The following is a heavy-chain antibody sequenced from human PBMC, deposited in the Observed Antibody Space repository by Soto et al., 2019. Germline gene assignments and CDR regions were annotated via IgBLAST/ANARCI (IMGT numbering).Heavy chain of an antibody. J-gene: IGHJ1*01. CDR2: IIPILGIA. CDR3: ASEGESVAGTVEYFQH. Sequence: QVQLVQSGAEVKKPGSSVKVSCKASGGTFSSYTISWVRQAPGQGLEWMGRIIPILGIANYAQKFQGRVTMTADKPASTAYMELSSVRSEDTAVYYCASEGESVAGTVEYFQHWGQGSLVTVSS. D-gene: IGHD6-19*01. CDR1: GGTFSSYT. V-gene: IGHV1-69*02.